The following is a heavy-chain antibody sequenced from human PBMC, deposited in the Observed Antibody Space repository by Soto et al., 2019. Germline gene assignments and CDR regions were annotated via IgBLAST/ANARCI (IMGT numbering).Heavy chain of an antibody. CDR1: GGSISSYY. CDR3: ARLIAAAGTFDY. CDR2: IYYSGST. J-gene: IGHJ4*02. V-gene: IGHV4-59*08. D-gene: IGHD6-13*01. Sequence: SETLSFTCTVSGGSISSYYWSWIRQPPGKGLEWIGYIYYSGSTNYNPSLKSRVTISVDTSKNQFSLELSSVTAADTAVYYCARLIAAAGTFDYWGQGTLVTVSS.